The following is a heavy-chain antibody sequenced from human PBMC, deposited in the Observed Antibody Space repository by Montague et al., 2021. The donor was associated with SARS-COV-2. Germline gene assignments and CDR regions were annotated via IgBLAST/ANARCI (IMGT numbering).Heavy chain of an antibody. CDR3: ARGLVWGATTGFDI. CDR2: IDHTGRS. D-gene: IGHD1-26*01. V-gene: IGHV4-34*01. CDR1: GDSFSDCD. J-gene: IGHJ3*02. Sequence: SETLSLTCGVSGDSFSDCDWTLIRRPPGKGLEWLGEIDHTGRSNYNPSLKSRVTLSLDTSKNHFSLKLTSVTAADTAVYFCARGLVWGATTGFDIWGQGTRVTVSS.